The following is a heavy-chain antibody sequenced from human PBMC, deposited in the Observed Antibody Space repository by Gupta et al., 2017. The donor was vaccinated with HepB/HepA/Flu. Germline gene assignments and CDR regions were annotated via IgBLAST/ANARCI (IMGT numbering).Heavy chain of an antibody. D-gene: IGHD2-21*02. CDR2: ISNRAENYHT. CDR3: ASFWTGGDFDS. CDR1: GFSFIHYF. Sequence: EVQLVESGGGLVQPGGSLRLSCAASGFSFIHYFMDWIRQVPGKGLEWVGRISNRAENYHTQYATFVKGRFTISRDDSQNTVFLQMNSLKSEDTAVYYCASFWTGGDFDSWGQGTLVTVSS. V-gene: IGHV3-72*01. J-gene: IGHJ5*01.